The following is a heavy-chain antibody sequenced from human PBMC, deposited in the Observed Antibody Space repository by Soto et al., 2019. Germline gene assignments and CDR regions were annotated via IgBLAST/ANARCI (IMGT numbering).Heavy chain of an antibody. CDR3: GRSPIQLLLPLFDY. V-gene: IGHV4-34*01. Sequence: SETLSLTCAVYGGSFSGYYWSWIRQPPGKGLEWIGEINHSGSTNYNPSLKSRVTISVDTSKNQFSLKLSSVTAADTAVYYCGRSPIQLLLPLFDYWGQGTLVTVSS. CDR1: GGSFSGYY. D-gene: IGHD5-18*01. J-gene: IGHJ4*02. CDR2: INHSGST.